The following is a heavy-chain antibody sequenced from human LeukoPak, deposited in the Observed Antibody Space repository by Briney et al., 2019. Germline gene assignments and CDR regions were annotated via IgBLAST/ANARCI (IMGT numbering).Heavy chain of an antibody. D-gene: IGHD1-1*01. J-gene: IGHJ4*02. V-gene: IGHV1-69*05. Sequence: ASVKVSCKASGGTFSSYAISWVRQAPGQGLEWMGGIIPIFGTANYAQKFQGRVTMTTDTSTSTAYMELRSLRSDDTAVYYCARASYNWNDDVFILDYWGQGTLVTVSS. CDR1: GGTFSSYA. CDR2: IIPIFGTA. CDR3: ARASYNWNDDVFILDY.